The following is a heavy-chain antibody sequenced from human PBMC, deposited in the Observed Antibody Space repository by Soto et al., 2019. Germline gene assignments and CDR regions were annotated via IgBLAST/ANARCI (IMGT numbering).Heavy chain of an antibody. CDR3: ARGVLA. CDR2: ISPSGSP. Sequence: QVQLQESGSRLVRPSQTLSLTCSVSGGSVNSGGYSWSWIRQPPGKGLEWIGFISPSGSPAYNPSLKSRVTIWVDRSNNQISLDLSPVPAADTAVYYCARGVLAWGPGTLATVSS. CDR1: GGSVNSGGYS. J-gene: IGHJ5*02. D-gene: IGHD2-8*01. V-gene: IGHV4-30-2*01.